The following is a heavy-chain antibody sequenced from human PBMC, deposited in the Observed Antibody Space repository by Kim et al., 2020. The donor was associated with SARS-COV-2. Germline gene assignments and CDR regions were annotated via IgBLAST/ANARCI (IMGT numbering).Heavy chain of an antibody. CDR1: GVSVSQAY. CDR3: GRGRVPYV. V-gene: IGHV4-59*02. Sequence: SETLSLTCSVSGVSVSQAYWSWSRQPPGKGLQWIGSVLSGGSTAYNPSLRSRLTTSLDISKNEFSLKLISLNAADTATYYCGRGRVPYVRGQGTKDTVFS. CDR2: VLSGGST. J-gene: IGHJ6*02.